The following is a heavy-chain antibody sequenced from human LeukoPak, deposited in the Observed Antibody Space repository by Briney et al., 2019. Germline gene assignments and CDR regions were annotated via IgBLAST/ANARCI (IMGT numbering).Heavy chain of an antibody. CDR3: ARSPDYDSSGYYLNWFDP. D-gene: IGHD3-22*01. J-gene: IGHJ5*02. V-gene: IGHV1-18*01. CDR2: ISAYNGNT. CDR1: GYTFTSYG. Sequence: AVTVSCKASGYTFTSYGISWVRQAPGQGLEWMGWISAYNGNTNYAQKLQGRVTMTTDTSTSTAYMELRSLRSDDTAVYYCARSPDYDSSGYYLNWFDPWGQGTLVTVSS.